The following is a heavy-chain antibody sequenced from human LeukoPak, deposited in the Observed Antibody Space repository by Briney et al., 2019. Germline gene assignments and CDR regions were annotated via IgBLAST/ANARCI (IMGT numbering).Heavy chain of an antibody. Sequence: SETLSLTCTVSGGSMSRYYWSWIRQPPGKGLEWIGYMYYSGSTKYNPSLKSRVTISVDTSKNQFSLKLSSVTAADTAVYYCARSSAGSYFDYWGQGTLVTVSS. CDR1: GGSMSRYY. V-gene: IGHV4-59*01. CDR3: ARSSAGSYFDY. CDR2: MYYSGST. J-gene: IGHJ4*02.